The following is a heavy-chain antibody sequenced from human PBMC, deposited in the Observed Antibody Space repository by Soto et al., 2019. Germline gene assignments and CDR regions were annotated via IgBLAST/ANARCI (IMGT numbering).Heavy chain of an antibody. V-gene: IGHV3-21*01. D-gene: IGHD3-9*01. CDR2: ITSASDYT. CDR1: GFMFTRST. CDR3: ARVGTGSSTPLDI. Sequence: GGSLRLSCVASGFMFTRSTMNWVRQAPGKGLEWVSSITSASDYTFYADSVKGRFTISRDNAKNSLYLQMNSLRAEDTAVYYCARVGTGSSTPLDIWDQGTMVTVSS. J-gene: IGHJ3*02.